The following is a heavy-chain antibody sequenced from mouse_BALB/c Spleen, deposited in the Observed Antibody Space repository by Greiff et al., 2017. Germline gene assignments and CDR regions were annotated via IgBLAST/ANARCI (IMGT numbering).Heavy chain of an antibody. Sequence: QVQLQQSGAELVRPGASVKLSCKASGYTFTSYWINWVKQRPGQGLEWIGNIYPSDSYTNYNQKFKDKATLTVDKSSSTAYMQLSSPTSEDSAVYYCTRSGSSRGLAYWGQGTLVTVSA. CDR2: IYPSDSYT. V-gene: IGHV1-69*02. CDR3: TRSGSSRGLAY. D-gene: IGHD1-1*01. J-gene: IGHJ3*01. CDR1: GYTFTSYW.